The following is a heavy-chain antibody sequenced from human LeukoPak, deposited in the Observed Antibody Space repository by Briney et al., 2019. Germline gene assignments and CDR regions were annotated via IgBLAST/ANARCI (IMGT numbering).Heavy chain of an antibody. CDR1: GGSISSGGYY. Sequence: PSQTLSLTCTVSGGSISSGGYYWSWIRQPPGKGLEWIGYIYHSGSTYYNPSLKSRVTISVDRSKNQFSLKLSSVTAADTAVYYCARTTTDYFDYWGQGTLVTVSS. CDR2: IYHSGST. D-gene: IGHD4-17*01. V-gene: IGHV4-30-2*01. J-gene: IGHJ4*02. CDR3: ARTTTDYFDY.